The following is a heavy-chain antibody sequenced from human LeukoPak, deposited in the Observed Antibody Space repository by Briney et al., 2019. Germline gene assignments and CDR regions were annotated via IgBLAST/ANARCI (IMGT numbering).Heavy chain of an antibody. Sequence: ASVKVSCKASGYTFTGYYMHWVRQAPGQGLEWMGRINPNSGGTNYAQKLHGRVTMTTDTSTSTAYMELRSLRSDDTAVYYCAREKYYYDSSGYYPLDYWGQGTLVTVSS. V-gene: IGHV1-2*06. CDR1: GYTFTGYY. J-gene: IGHJ4*02. CDR2: INPNSGGT. D-gene: IGHD3-22*01. CDR3: AREKYYYDSSGYYPLDY.